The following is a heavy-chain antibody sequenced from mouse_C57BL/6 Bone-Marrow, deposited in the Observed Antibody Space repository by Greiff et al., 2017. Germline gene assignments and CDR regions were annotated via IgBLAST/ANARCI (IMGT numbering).Heavy chain of an antibody. CDR1: GFTFSDYY. J-gene: IGHJ4*01. V-gene: IGHV5-12*01. D-gene: IGHD1-1*01. CDR3: ARRRTTVDYYAMDY. Sequence: EVKLVESGGGLVQPGGSLKLSCAASGFTFSDYYMYWVRQTPEKRLEWVAYISNGGGSTYYPDTVKGRFTISRDNAKNTLYLQMSRLKSEDTAMYYCARRRTTVDYYAMDYWGQGTSVPVSS. CDR2: ISNGGGST.